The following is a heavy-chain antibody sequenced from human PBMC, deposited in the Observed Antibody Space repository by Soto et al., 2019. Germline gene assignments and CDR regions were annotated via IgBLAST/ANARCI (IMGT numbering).Heavy chain of an antibody. Sequence: QVQLVESGGGVVQPGRSLRLSCAASGFTFSSYGMHWVRQAPGKGLAWVAVIWYDGSNKYYADSVKGRFTISRDNSKNTLYLQMNSLRAEYTAVYYCAREGIAARPGSWFAPCGQGPLVTVSS. D-gene: IGHD6-6*01. V-gene: IGHV3-33*01. CDR2: IWYDGSNK. CDR1: GFTFSSYG. J-gene: IGHJ5*02. CDR3: AREGIAARPGSWFAP.